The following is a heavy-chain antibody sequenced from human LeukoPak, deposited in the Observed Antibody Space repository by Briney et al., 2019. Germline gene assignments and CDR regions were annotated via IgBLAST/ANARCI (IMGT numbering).Heavy chain of an antibody. D-gene: IGHD2-21*02. Sequence: GASVKVSCKASGYIFTDYYMHWVRQAPGQGLEWMGGIIPIFGTANYAQKFQGRVTITADESTSTAYMELSSLRSEDTAVYYCVRGDSFLGDYWGQGTLVTVSS. CDR2: IIPIFGTA. J-gene: IGHJ4*02. V-gene: IGHV1-69*13. CDR3: VRGDSFLGDY. CDR1: GYIFTDYY.